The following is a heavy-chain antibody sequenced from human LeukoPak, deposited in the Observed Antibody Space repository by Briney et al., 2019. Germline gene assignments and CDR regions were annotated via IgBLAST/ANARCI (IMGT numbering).Heavy chain of an antibody. Sequence: EASVKVSCKASGYTFTGYYMHWVRQAPGQGLEWMGWINPNSGGTNYAQKFQGRVTMTRDTSISTAYMELSRLRSDDTAVYYCARVYNWGSFPSYRYWGQGTLVTVSS. CDR2: INPNSGGT. CDR1: GYTFTGYY. D-gene: IGHD7-27*01. J-gene: IGHJ4*02. CDR3: ARVYNWGSFPSYRY. V-gene: IGHV1-2*02.